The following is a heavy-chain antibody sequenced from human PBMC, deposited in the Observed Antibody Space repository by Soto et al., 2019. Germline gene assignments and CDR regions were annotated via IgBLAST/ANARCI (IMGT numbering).Heavy chain of an antibody. CDR3: AKSMGGYDDDAFDI. V-gene: IGHV3-30*18. CDR1: GFTFSSYG. J-gene: IGHJ3*02. D-gene: IGHD5-12*01. Sequence: QVQLVESGGGVVQPGRSLRLSCAASGFTFSSYGMHWVRQAPGKGLEWVAVISYDGSNKYYADSVKSRFTISRDNSKNTLYLQMNSLRAEDTAVYYCAKSMGGYDDDAFDIWGQGTMVTVSS. CDR2: ISYDGSNK.